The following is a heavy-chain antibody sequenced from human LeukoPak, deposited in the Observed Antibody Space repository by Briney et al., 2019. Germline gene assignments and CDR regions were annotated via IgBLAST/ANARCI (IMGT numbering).Heavy chain of an antibody. V-gene: IGHV3-15*01. Sequence: PGGSLRLSCAASGFTFSNAWMSWVRQAPGKGLEWVGRIKSKTDGGTTDYAAPVKGRFTISRDDSENTLYLQVNSLKTEDTAVYYCTHQDSSHYYGMDVWGQGTTVTVSS. CDR2: IKSKTDGGTT. J-gene: IGHJ6*02. CDR1: GFTFSNAW. D-gene: IGHD3-22*01. CDR3: THQDSSHYYGMDV.